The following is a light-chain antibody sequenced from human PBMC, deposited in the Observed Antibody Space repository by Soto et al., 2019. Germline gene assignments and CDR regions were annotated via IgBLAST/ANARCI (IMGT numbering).Light chain of an antibody. CDR2: KVS. V-gene: IGKV2-24*01. CDR3: MQATQSTWT. J-gene: IGKJ1*01. Sequence: IVMTQTPLPSPATLGQAASIPCRSSQSLGHNDGNTYLSWFQQRPGQPPRLLIYKVSVRFSGVADRCSGSGAGTDFTLTISRVEAADVGVYYCMQATQSTWTFGQGTRWISN. CDR1: QSLGHNDGNTY.